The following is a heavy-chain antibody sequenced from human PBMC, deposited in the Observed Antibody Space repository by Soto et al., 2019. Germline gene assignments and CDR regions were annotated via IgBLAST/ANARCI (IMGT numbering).Heavy chain of an antibody. Sequence: QVQLVQSGAEVKKPGSSVKVSCKASGGTFSSYAISWVRQVPGQGLEWMGGIIPIFGTANYAQKFQGRVTITADKSTCTAYMELSRLRSEDTAVYYCSSSRGGYCSSTSCYSGNWFDPWGQGTLFTVSS. J-gene: IGHJ5*02. V-gene: IGHV1-69*06. CDR1: GGTFSSYA. D-gene: IGHD2-2*01. CDR2: IIPIFGTA. CDR3: SSSRGGYCSSTSCYSGNWFDP.